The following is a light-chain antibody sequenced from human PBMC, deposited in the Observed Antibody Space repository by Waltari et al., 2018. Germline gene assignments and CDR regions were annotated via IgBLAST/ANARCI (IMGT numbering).Light chain of an antibody. Sequence: EVVLTQSPATLSLSPGERATLSCRASQSVSVNLVWYQQRPGQAPRLLIYSASTRATGIPARFSGSGSGTEFTLTISSLESEDFAVYYCQQSHNWPPLTFGGGTKVEIK. CDR1: QSVSVN. V-gene: IGKV3-15*01. CDR3: QQSHNWPPLT. CDR2: SAS. J-gene: IGKJ4*01.